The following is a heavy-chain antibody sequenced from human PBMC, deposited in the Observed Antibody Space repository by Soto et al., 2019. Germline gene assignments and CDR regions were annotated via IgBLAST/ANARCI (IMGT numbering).Heavy chain of an antibody. Sequence: PSETLSLTCTVSGGSISSYYWSWIRQPPGKGLEWIGYIYYSGSTNYNPSLKSRVTISVDTSKNQFSLKLSSVTAADTAVYYCARLDTIFGVTFDYWGQGTLVIVSS. CDR1: GGSISSYY. CDR2: IYYSGST. CDR3: ARLDTIFGVTFDY. V-gene: IGHV4-59*01. J-gene: IGHJ4*02. D-gene: IGHD3-3*01.